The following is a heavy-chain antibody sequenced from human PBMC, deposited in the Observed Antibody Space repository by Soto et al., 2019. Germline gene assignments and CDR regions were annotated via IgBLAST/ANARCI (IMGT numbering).Heavy chain of an antibody. Sequence: PGGSLRLSCAASGFTFSSYGMHWVRQAPGKGLEWVAVIWYDGSNKYYADSVKGRFTISRDNSKNTLYLQMNSLSAEDTAVYYCANEHGAVYCSGGSCYQAHPYWGQGTLVTVSS. CDR3: ANEHGAVYCSGGSCYQAHPY. V-gene: IGHV3-33*06. D-gene: IGHD2-15*01. J-gene: IGHJ4*02. CDR1: GFTFSSYG. CDR2: IWYDGSNK.